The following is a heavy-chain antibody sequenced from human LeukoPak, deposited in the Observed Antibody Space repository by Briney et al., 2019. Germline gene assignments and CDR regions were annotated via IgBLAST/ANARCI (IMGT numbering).Heavy chain of an antibody. J-gene: IGHJ3*02. V-gene: IGHV3-30-3*01. CDR2: ISYDGSNK. Sequence: PGRSLRLSCAASGFTFSSYAMHWVRQAPGKGLEWVALISYDGSNKYYADSVKGRFTISRGNSKNTLYLQMNSLRAEDTAVYYCARDLIVVVPAAKRGYAFDIWGQGTMVTVSS. CDR1: GFTFSSYA. CDR3: ARDLIVVVPAAKRGYAFDI. D-gene: IGHD2-2*01.